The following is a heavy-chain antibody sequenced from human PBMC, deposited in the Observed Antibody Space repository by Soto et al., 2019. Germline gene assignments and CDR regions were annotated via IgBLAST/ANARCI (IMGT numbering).Heavy chain of an antibody. CDR1: GFTFSYYY. D-gene: IGHD5-18*01. CDR3: ARSDTAMEPLDY. CDR2: ISSSSSYT. Sequence: GGSLRLSCAASGFTFSYYYMSWIRQAPGKGLEWVSYISSSSSYTNYADSVKGRFTISRDNAKNSQYLQMNSLRAEDTAVYYCARSDTAMEPLDYWGQGTLVTVSS. J-gene: IGHJ4*02. V-gene: IGHV3-11*06.